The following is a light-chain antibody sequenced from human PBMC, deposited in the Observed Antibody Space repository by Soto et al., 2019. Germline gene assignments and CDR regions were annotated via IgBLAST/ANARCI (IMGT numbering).Light chain of an antibody. CDR2: GAS. CDR1: QSVSTNF. CDR3: QQYGRTSRT. Sequence: EIVLTQSPGTLSLSRGEGATLSCRASQSVSTNFFAWYQQKPGQAPRLLIYGASTRATGIPDRFSGSGSGTDFTLTISRLEPEYFAVYYCQQYGRTSRTSGQGTKVDIK. V-gene: IGKV3-20*01. J-gene: IGKJ1*01.